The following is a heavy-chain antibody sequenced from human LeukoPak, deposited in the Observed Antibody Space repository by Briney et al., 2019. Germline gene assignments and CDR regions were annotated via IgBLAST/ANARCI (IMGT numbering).Heavy chain of an antibody. J-gene: IGHJ6*04. CDR1: GFTFSSYE. D-gene: IGHD1-26*01. Sequence: PGGSLRLSCAASGFTFSSYEMNWVRQAPGKGLEWVSYISSSGSTIYYADSVKSRFTISRDNAKNSLYLQMNSLRAEDTAVYYCARGEGGYYYYGMDVWGKGTTVTVSS. V-gene: IGHV3-48*03. CDR2: ISSSGSTI. CDR3: ARGEGGYYYYGMDV.